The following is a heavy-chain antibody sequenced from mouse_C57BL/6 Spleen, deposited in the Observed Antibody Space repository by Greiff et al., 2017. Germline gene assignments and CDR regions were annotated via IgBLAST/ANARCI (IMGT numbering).Heavy chain of an antibody. CDR1: GYAFSSSW. V-gene: IGHV1-82*01. CDR2: IYPGDGDT. D-gene: IGHD2-3*01. CDR3: ARKWLLQAMDY. J-gene: IGHJ4*01. Sequence: QVQLKQSGPELVKPGASVKISCKASGYAFSSSWMNWVKQRPGKGLEWIGRIYPGDGDTNYNGKFKGKATLTADKSSSTAYMQLSSLTSEDSAVYFCARKWLLQAMDYGGQGTSVTVSS.